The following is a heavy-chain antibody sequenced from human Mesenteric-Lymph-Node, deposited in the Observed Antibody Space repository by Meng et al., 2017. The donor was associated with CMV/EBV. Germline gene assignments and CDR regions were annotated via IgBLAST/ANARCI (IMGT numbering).Heavy chain of an antibody. CDR2: IYYSGNT. Sequence: SSYGWSWIRHPSGNGLEWIGYIYYSGNTKYYPFRETRVTPSVDTSKTKSSLSLTSVSAADPAAYYCARVPGFYDILTGYQPIYYFDPWGQGTLVTVSS. CDR3: ARVPGFYDILTGYQPIYYFDP. J-gene: IGHJ5*02. V-gene: IGHV4-59*12. D-gene: IGHD3-9*01. CDR1: SSYG.